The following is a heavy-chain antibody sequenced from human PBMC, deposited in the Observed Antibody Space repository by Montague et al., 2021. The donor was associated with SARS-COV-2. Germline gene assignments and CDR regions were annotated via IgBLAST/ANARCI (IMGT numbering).Heavy chain of an antibody. CDR2: ISGSGGST. CDR3: ANDRYYDFWSGYYFDY. J-gene: IGHJ4*02. CDR1: GFTFSNYA. Sequence: SLRLSLSASGFTFSNYAMNWVRQAPGKGLEWVSAISGSGGSTYYADSAKGRFTISRDNSKNTLYLQMNSPRAEDTAVYYCANDRYYDFWSGYYFDYWGQGTLVTASS. V-gene: IGHV3-23*01. D-gene: IGHD3-3*01.